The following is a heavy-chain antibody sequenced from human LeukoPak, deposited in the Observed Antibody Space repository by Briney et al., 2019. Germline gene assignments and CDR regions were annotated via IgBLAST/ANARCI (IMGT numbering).Heavy chain of an antibody. J-gene: IGHJ4*02. D-gene: IGHD3-3*01. V-gene: IGHV1-69*04. CDR3: ARDAVFGVVTYFDY. Sequence: SVKVSCKASGGTFSSYAISWVRQAPGQGLEWMGRIIPIFGIANYAQKFQGRVTITADKSTSTAYMELSSLRCEDTAVYYCARDAVFGVVTYFDYWGQGTLVTVFS. CDR1: GGTFSSYA. CDR2: IIPIFGIA.